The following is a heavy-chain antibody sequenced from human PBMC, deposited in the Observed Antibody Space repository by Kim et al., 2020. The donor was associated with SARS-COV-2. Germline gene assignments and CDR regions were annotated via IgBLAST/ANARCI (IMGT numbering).Heavy chain of an antibody. CDR1: GGSFSGYY. CDR3: AILLGGWFYY. D-gene: IGHD6-19*01. V-gene: IGHV4-34*01. Sequence: SETLSLTCAVYGGSFSGYYWSWIRQPPGKGLEWIGEINHSGSTNYNPSPKSRVTISEDTSKNQFSLMLSSVTAADTAVYYCAILLGGWFYYWGQGTLVTVSS. CDR2: INHSGST. J-gene: IGHJ4*02.